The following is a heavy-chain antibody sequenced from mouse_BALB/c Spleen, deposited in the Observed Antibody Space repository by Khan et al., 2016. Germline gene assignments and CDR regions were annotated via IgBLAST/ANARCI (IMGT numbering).Heavy chain of an antibody. CDR3: ARIYYDFYYAMDY. J-gene: IGHJ4*01. Sequence: EVQLQESGPSLVKPSQTLSLTCSVTGDSITSGFWNWIRKFPGNKLEYMGYISYSGSTYYNPSLKSRLSITRDTSKNQYYLQLNSVTTEDTATYYCARIYYDFYYAMDYWGQGTSVNVSS. CDR1: GDSITSGF. CDR2: ISYSGST. V-gene: IGHV3-8*02. D-gene: IGHD2-4*01.